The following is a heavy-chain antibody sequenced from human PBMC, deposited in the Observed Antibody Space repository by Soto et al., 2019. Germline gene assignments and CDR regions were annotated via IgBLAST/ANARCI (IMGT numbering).Heavy chain of an antibody. J-gene: IGHJ5*02. D-gene: IGHD4-17*01. V-gene: IGHV2-5*02. CDR1: GFSLSTSGVG. Sequence: QITLKESGPTLVKPTQTLTLTCTFSGFSLSTSGVGVGWIRQPPGKALEWLALIYWDDDKRYSPSLKSRLTITKDTSNNQVLLTMTNMDPVDTATYYCAHRAVRYGAYGENWFDPWGQGTLVTVSS. CDR3: AHRAVRYGAYGENWFDP. CDR2: IYWDDDK.